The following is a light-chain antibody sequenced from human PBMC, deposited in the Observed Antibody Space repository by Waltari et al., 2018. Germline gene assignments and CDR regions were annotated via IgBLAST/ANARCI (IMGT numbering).Light chain of an antibody. CDR1: NSNIGNNY. J-gene: IGLJ3*02. V-gene: IGLV1-47*01. CDR3: SGWDGSLSGV. CDR2: RDD. Sequence: QSVLTQPPSASGTPGQRVTISCSGSNSNIGNNYVSWYQQLPGTAPKLLIYRDDQRPWWGPDRFSGSKFGTSGSLAISGLRAEDEGDYYCSGWDGSLSGVVGAGTKLTGL.